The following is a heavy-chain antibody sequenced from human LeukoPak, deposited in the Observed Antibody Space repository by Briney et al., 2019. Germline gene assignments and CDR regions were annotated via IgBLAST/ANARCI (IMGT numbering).Heavy chain of an antibody. J-gene: IGHJ4*02. CDR3: ARTRGNTILRYFDWLFDY. D-gene: IGHD3-9*01. CDR2: IYTSGST. CDR1: DGSFSGYY. Sequence: SETVSLTCVVYDGSFSGYYWSWIRQPAGKGLEWIGRIYTSGSTNYNPSLKSRVTMSVDTSKNQFSLKLSSVTAADTAVYYCARTRGNTILRYFDWLFDYWGQGTLVTVSS. V-gene: IGHV4-59*10.